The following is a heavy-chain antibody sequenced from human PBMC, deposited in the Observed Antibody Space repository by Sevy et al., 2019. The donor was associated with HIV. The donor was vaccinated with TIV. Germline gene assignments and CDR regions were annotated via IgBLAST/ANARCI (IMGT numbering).Heavy chain of an antibody. V-gene: IGHV3-21*01. CDR2: ISSSSSYI. D-gene: IGHD3-22*01. CDR3: ARDPAPTYYYDSSGYYSAFDI. Sequence: GGSLRLSCAASGFTFSSYSMNWVRQAPGKGLEWVSSISSSSSYIYYADSVKGRFTISRDNAKNSLYLQMNSLRAEDTAVYYCARDPAPTYYYDSSGYYSAFDIWGQWTMVTVSS. CDR1: GFTFSSYS. J-gene: IGHJ3*02.